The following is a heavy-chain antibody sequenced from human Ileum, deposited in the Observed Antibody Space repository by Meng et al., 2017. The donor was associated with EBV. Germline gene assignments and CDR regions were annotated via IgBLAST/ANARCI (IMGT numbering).Heavy chain of an antibody. CDR1: GGSISSSNYC. CDR3: AMGPDYAKTGY. CDR2: SCYTPSP. Sequence: LLRGSGPGGVKTSETLTLTCRVSGGSISSSNYCWGWIRQPPGKGLEWIQSSCYTPSPSYTPSLPRPFPISADKSKNQFSLRLNSLTAADTAVYYCAMGPDYAKTGYWGQGTLVTVSS. D-gene: IGHD4-17*01. J-gene: IGHJ4*02. V-gene: IGHV4-39*01.